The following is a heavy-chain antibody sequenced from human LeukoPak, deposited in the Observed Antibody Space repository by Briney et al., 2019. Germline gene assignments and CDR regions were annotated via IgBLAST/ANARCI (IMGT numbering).Heavy chain of an antibody. J-gene: IGHJ2*01. CDR3: ARDEAYPGGFLDL. D-gene: IGHD2-8*02. CDR1: GFTFSAYG. V-gene: IGHV3-30*03. Sequence: GGSLRLSCAASGFTFSAYGMHWVRQAPGKGLEWVAVISYDESKKRYVDSVKGRFTISRDNSENTMYLQMNSLRAEDTAVYYCARDEAYPGGFLDLWGRGTLVTVSS. CDR2: ISYDESKK.